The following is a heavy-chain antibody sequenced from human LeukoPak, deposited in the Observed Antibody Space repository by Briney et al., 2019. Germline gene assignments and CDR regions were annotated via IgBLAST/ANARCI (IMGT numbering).Heavy chain of an antibody. CDR1: GFTFSSYA. J-gene: IGHJ6*02. CDR2: ISGGGYST. Sequence: GGSLRLSCAASGFTFSSYAMSWVRQAPGKGLEWVSVISGGGYSTYYAASVKGRFTISRDNSKNTLYLQMNSLRAEDTAVYYCVKGPSDIVVSYYGMDVWGQGTTVTVSS. V-gene: IGHV3-23*01. CDR3: VKGPSDIVVSYYGMDV. D-gene: IGHD5-12*01.